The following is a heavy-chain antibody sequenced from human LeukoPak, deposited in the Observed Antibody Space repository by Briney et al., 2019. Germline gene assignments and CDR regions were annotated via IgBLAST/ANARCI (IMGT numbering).Heavy chain of an antibody. CDR3: ARGGDFDILTGYPGEFDY. CDR1: GGSISSYY. CDR2: IYYSGST. Sequence: KSSETLSLTCTVSGGSISSYYWSWIRQPPGKGLEWIGYIYYSGSTNYNPSLKSRVTISVDTSKNLFSLRLSSVTAADTAVHYCARGGDFDILTGYPGEFDYWGQGTLVTVSS. J-gene: IGHJ4*02. V-gene: IGHV4-59*08. D-gene: IGHD3-9*01.